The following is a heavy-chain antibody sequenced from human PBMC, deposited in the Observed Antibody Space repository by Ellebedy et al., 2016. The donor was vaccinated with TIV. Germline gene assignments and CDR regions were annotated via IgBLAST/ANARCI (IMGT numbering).Heavy chain of an antibody. D-gene: IGHD5-12*01. CDR2: ITHSGST. J-gene: IGHJ2*01. CDR1: GGSFPGYY. V-gene: IGHV4-34*01. Sequence: SETLSLTCAVYGGSFPGYYWSWIRQPPGKGLEWIGEITHSGSTNYNPFLMSRVTISVDTSQKQFSLNLSSVTAAETAVYYGGRQRAGGYDYWNIDLWGRGTLVTVSS. CDR3: GRQRAGGYDYWNIDL.